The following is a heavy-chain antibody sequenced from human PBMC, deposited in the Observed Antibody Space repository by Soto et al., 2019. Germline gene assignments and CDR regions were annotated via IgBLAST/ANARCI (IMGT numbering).Heavy chain of an antibody. CDR3: ARDQPLYYDYVWGSYRPGYFDY. D-gene: IGHD3-16*02. CDR2: IYYSGST. J-gene: IGHJ4*02. CDR1: GGSVSSGSYY. V-gene: IGHV4-61*01. Sequence: QVQLQESGPGLVKPSETLSLTCTVSGGSVSSGSYYWSWIRQPPGKGLEWIGYIYYSGSTNYNPSLKSRVTNSVDTSKNQFSLKLCSVTAADTAVYYCARDQPLYYDYVWGSYRPGYFDYWGQGTLVTVSS.